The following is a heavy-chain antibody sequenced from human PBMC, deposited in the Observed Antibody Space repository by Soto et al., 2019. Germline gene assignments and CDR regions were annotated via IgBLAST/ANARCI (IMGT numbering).Heavy chain of an antibody. J-gene: IGHJ3*02. D-gene: IGHD1-1*01. CDR1: GFTFSNYG. CDR3: ARGVAQRLARIAFDI. Sequence: QVQLVESGGGVVQPGRSLRLSCAASGFTFSNYGMHWVRQAPGKGLEWVAAIWHDGSQIYYADSGKGRFTVSRDNSKNTLYMRANSLRVEDTAVYYCARGVAQRLARIAFDIWGQGTMVPVSS. V-gene: IGHV3-33*01. CDR2: IWHDGSQI.